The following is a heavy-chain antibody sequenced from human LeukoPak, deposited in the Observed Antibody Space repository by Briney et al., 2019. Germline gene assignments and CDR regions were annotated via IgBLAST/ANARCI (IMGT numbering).Heavy chain of an antibody. V-gene: IGHV7-4-1*02. D-gene: IGHD2-15*01. J-gene: IGHJ6*03. CDR2: INTNTGNP. Sequence: ASVKVSCKASGYTFTSYAMNWVRQAPGQGLEWMGWINTNTGNPTYAQGFTGRFVFSLDTSVSTAYLQISSLKAEDTAVYYCARVATVKGRSIYYHYYMDVWGKGTTVTISS. CDR3: ARVATVKGRSIYYHYYMDV. CDR1: GYTFTSYA.